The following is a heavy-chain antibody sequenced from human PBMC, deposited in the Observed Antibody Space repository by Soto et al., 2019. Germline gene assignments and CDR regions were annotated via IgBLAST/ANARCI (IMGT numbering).Heavy chain of an antibody. CDR1: GGSVSDGNYY. CDR2: IYYSVRT. J-gene: IGHJ4*02. D-gene: IGHD6-13*01. V-gene: IGHV4-61*01. CDR3: AKVTPHSSSYYFDY. Sequence: SETLSLTCTVSGGSVSDGNYYWSWIRQPPGKGLEWIGYIYYSVRTNYNPSLKSRVTISIDTSKNEFSLKLTSVTAADTAMYYCAKVTPHSSSYYFDYWGQGTLVTVSS.